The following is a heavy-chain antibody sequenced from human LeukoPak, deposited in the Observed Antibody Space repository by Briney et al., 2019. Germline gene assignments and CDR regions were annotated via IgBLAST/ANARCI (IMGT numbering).Heavy chain of an antibody. D-gene: IGHD6-6*01. CDR1: GFTFSRYS. Sequence: GGSLRLSCAASGFTFSRYSMNWVRQAPGKGLEWVSVIYSGGSTYYANSVKGRFTISRDNAKNSLYLQMNSLRAEDTAVYYCARDRYSSSSEEVEYWGQGPLVPVSS. CDR2: IYSGGST. V-gene: IGHV3-66*01. CDR3: ARDRYSSSSEEVEY. J-gene: IGHJ4*02.